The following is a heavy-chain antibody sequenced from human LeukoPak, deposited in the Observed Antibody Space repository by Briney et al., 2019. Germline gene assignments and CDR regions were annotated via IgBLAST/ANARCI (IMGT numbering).Heavy chain of an antibody. V-gene: IGHV3-30*04. D-gene: IGHD2-15*01. J-gene: IGHJ6*02. CDR3: ARVGGCSGGSCYPSYYYYGMDV. CDR2: ISYDGSNK. CDR1: GFTFSSYA. Sequence: GGSLRLSCAASGFTFSSYAMHWVRQAPGKGLEWVAVISYDGSNKYYADSVKGRFTISRDNSKNTLYLQMNSLRAEDTAVYYCARVGGCSGGSCYPSYYYYGMDVWGQGTTVTVSS.